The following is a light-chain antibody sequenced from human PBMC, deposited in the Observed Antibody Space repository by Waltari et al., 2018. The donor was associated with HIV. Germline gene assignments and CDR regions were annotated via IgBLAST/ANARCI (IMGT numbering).Light chain of an antibody. Sequence: QSVLTQPPSVSGAPGQRVTISCTGSSSNIGAGFDFPWYQQLPGIAPKLLIYAATNRHSGVPDRFSGSKSGTSASLAITGLQAEDEADYYCQSYDSSLSSYVFASGTRVTVL. CDR3: QSYDSSLSSYV. V-gene: IGLV1-40*01. J-gene: IGLJ1*01. CDR2: AAT. CDR1: SSNIGAGFD.